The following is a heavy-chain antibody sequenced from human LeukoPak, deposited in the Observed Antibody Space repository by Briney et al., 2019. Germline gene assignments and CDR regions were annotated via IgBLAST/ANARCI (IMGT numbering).Heavy chain of an antibody. Sequence: SETLSLTCTVSGGSISSSYWSWIRQPPGKGLEWIGEINHSGSANYNPSLKSRVTISVDTSKNQCSLKLSSVTAADTAVYYCARVCRDGYNCGYWGQGTLVTVSS. CDR3: ARVCRDGYNCGY. V-gene: IGHV4-34*01. CDR2: INHSGSA. D-gene: IGHD5-24*01. CDR1: GGSISSSY. J-gene: IGHJ4*02.